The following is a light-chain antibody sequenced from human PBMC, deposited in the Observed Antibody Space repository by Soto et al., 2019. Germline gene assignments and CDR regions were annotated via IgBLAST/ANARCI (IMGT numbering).Light chain of an antibody. V-gene: IGLV1-44*01. CDR1: DSNIGRYT. J-gene: IGLJ3*02. CDR2: NNY. CDR3: ATWDASLKGVL. Sequence: QSVLTQPPSASGTPGQRVTISCFGGDSNIGRYTVNWYQHLPGAAPRLLIYNNYHRPSRVPDRFSGSQSDASASLAISGLQSEDEGYYYCATWDASLKGVLFGGGTKLTVL.